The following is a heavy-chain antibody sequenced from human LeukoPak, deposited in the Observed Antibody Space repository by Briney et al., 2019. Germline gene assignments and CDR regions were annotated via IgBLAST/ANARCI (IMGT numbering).Heavy chain of an antibody. V-gene: IGHV1-18*01. CDR3: ARAGYCSGGSCYPYYYYYYMDV. CDR1: GYTFTSYA. J-gene: IGHJ6*03. CDR2: ISGHNDDT. D-gene: IGHD2-15*01. Sequence: GASVKVSCKASGYTFTSYAISWVRQAPGQGLEWMGWISGHNDDTNYAQRLQGRVTMTTDTSTSTAYMELRSLRSDGTAVYYCARAGYCSGGSCYPYYYYYYMDVWGKGTTVTVSS.